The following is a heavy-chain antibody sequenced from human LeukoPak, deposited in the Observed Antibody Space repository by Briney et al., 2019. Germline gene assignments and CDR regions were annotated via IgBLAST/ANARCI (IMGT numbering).Heavy chain of an antibody. CDR1: GYNFTNYW. CDR3: ARAYSRSRFDY. J-gene: IGHJ4*02. V-gene: IGHV5-10-1*01. D-gene: IGHD6-6*01. CDR2: IDPSDTYN. Sequence: GESLKISCKGSGYNFTNYWISWVRQMPGKGLEWMGTIDPSDTYNNYSPSFQGHVTISADKSISTAYLQWSSLKASDTAMYYCARAYSRSRFDYWGQGTLVTVSS.